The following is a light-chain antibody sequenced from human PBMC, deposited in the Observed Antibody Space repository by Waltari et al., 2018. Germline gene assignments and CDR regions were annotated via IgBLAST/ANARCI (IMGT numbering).Light chain of an antibody. CDR2: GAS. V-gene: IGKV3-15*01. CDR3: QQCYSTPYT. J-gene: IGKJ2*01. CDR1: QRIGSN. Sequence: DIVMTQSPATLSVSPGERATLSCRASQRIGSNLAWYQHKPGQAPRFLIYGASTRATGIPVRFSGSGSGTEFTLTISSLQAADVAVYYCQQCYSTPYTFGQGTKLEIK.